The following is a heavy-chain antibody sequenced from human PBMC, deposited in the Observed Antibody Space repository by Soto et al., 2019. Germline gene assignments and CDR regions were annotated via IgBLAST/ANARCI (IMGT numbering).Heavy chain of an antibody. CDR1: GYTLNTYY. CDR2: INPSGDST. CDR3: ARPYETFDIWSSYYKYYGMDV. J-gene: IGHJ6*02. D-gene: IGHD3-3*01. Sequence: GASVKGSCKTSGYTLNTYYGHWVRQAPGQGLEWMGIINPSGDSTSYAQKFQGRVTMTRDTSTNTVYMELSSLRSEDTAVYYCARPYETFDIWSSYYKYYGMDVWGQGTTVTVSS. V-gene: IGHV1-46*02.